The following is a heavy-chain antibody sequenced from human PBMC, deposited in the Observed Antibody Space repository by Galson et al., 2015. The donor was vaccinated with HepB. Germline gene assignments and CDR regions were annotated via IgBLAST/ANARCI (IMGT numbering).Heavy chain of an antibody. J-gene: IGHJ5*02. Sequence: SVKVSCKASGYTFTSYGISWVRQAPGQGLEWMGWISAYNGNTNYAQKFQGRVTITADESTSTAYMELSSLRSEDTAVYYCAREIPIADIVVVPAARGWFDPWGQGTLVTVSS. CDR1: GYTFTSYG. CDR3: AREIPIADIVVVPAARGWFDP. CDR2: ISAYNGNT. D-gene: IGHD2-2*01. V-gene: IGHV1-18*01.